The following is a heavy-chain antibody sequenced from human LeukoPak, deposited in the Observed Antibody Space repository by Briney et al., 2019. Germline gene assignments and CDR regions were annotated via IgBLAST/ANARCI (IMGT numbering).Heavy chain of an antibody. CDR3: VREDTPATANY. V-gene: IGHV3-23*01. D-gene: IGHD2-21*02. Sequence: PGGSLRLSCAAFGFNFANHAMGWVRQTPGKGLEWVSAISGGGDITYYADSVTGRFTISRDNSKDTLFLQMHSLRPGDTAVYYCVREDTPATANYWGQGTLVTISS. CDR2: ISGGGDIT. CDR1: GFNFANHA. J-gene: IGHJ4*02.